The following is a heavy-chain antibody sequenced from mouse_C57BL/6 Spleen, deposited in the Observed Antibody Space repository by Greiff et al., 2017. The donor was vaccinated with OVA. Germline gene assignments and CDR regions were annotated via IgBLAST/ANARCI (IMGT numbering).Heavy chain of an antibody. V-gene: IGHV1-80*01. CDR1: GYAFSSYW. CDR3: ARPHYDYDATFAY. CDR2: IYPGDGDT. Sequence: QVQLQQSGAELVKPGASVKISCKASGYAFSSYWMNWVKQRPGKGLEWIGQIYPGDGDTNYNGKFKGKATLTADKSSSTAYMQLSSLTSEDSAVYFCARPHYDYDATFAYWGQGTLVTVSA. D-gene: IGHD2-4*01. J-gene: IGHJ3*01.